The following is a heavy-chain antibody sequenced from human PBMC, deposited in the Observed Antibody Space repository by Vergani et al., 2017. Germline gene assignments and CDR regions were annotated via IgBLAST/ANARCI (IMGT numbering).Heavy chain of an antibody. J-gene: IGHJ4*02. Sequence: QVQLQESCPGLVRPSETLSLTCTVSGCSLCGYYWNWIRQTPGEGLEWIGYVAACGYFNYNPSLKPRVSSSSDTSNNQFSLMLSSVTVADAAVYYCARSIVSRNPPDYFDNWGQGTLVTVAS. CDR3: ARSIVSRNPPDYFDN. CDR1: GCSLCGYY. V-gene: IGHV4-59*01. CDR2: VAACGYF. D-gene: IGHD1-14*01.